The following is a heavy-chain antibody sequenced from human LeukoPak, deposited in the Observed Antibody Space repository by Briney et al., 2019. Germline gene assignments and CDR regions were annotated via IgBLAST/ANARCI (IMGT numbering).Heavy chain of an antibody. J-gene: IGHJ4*02. CDR2: IYSGGNT. CDR1: GFTVSSNY. CDR3: ATAGYSYGYGFFGY. Sequence: GGSLRLSCAASGFTVSSNYMSWVRQAPGKGLEWVSVIYSGGNTYYADSVKGRFTISRDNSKNTLYLQMNSLRAEDTAVYYCATAGYSYGYGFFGYWGQGTLVTVSS. D-gene: IGHD5-18*01. V-gene: IGHV3-53*01.